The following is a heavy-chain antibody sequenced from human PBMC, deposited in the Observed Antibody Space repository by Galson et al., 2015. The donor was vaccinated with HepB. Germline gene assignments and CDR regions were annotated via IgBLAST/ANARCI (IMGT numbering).Heavy chain of an antibody. CDR3: ARDWGIVGATYWFDP. Sequence: SVKVSCKASGYTFTGYYMHWVRQAPGQGLEWMGWINPNSGGTNYAQKFQGRVTMTRDTSISTAYMELSRLRSDDTAVYYCARDWGIVGATYWFDPWGQGTLVTVSS. CDR2: INPNSGGT. D-gene: IGHD1-26*01. CDR1: GYTFTGYY. V-gene: IGHV1-2*02. J-gene: IGHJ5*02.